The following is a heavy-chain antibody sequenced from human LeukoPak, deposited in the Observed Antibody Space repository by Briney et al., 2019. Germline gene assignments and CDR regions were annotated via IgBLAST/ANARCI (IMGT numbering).Heavy chain of an antibody. CDR3: ARHLTHRVGCSSTSCYRDLYYYYMDV. V-gene: IGHV5-51*01. CDR1: GYSFTTYW. D-gene: IGHD2-2*01. J-gene: IGHJ6*03. Sequence: VESLKISCKGSGYSFTTYWIAWVRQMPGKGLEWMGIIYPGDSHSTYSPSFRGQVIISADKSISTAYLQWSSLKASDTAMYYCARHLTHRVGCSSTSCYRDLYYYYMDVWGKGTTVTVSS. CDR2: IYPGDSHS.